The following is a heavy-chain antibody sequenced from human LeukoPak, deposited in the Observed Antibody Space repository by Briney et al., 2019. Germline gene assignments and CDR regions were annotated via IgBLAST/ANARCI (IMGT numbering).Heavy chain of an antibody. CDR2: ISGSGGST. D-gene: IGHD6-13*01. J-gene: IGHJ3*02. CDR3: AKVSSSDKDDAFDI. V-gene: IGHV3-23*01. CDR1: GFTLNSYA. Sequence: GSLRLPCSASGFTLNSYAMSRVPQAPRKGLELVLAISGSGGSTYYADSVKGRFTISRDNSKNTLYLQMNSLRAEDTAVYYCAKVSSSDKDDAFDIWGQGTMVTVSS.